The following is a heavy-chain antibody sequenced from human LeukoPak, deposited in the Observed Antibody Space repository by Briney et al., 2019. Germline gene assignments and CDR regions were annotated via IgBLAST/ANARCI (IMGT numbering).Heavy chain of an antibody. CDR1: EYTFTGYY. CDR3: ARDHGLNKRWFDP. CDR2: INPDSGGT. D-gene: IGHD1/OR15-1a*01. V-gene: IGHV1-2*02. J-gene: IGHJ5*02. Sequence: GASVKVSCKASEYTFTGYYMHWVRQAPGQGLEWMGWINPDSGGTNYAQKFQGRVTMTRDTSISTADMELSRLTSDDTAVYYCARDHGLNKRWFDPWGQGTLVTVSS.